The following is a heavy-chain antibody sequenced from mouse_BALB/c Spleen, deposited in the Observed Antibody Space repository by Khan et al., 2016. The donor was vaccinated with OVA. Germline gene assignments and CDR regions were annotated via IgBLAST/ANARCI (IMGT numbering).Heavy chain of an antibody. D-gene: IGHD1-1*01. CDR1: GYTFSNYW. CDR2: FLPGSGNA. V-gene: IGHV1-9*01. Sequence: QVRLQQSGAELMKPGASVKISCKATGYTFSNYWIEWVKQRPGHGLEWIGEFLPGSGNANYNERFKGKATFASDASSNTAFMQLSSLTSEDSAVYFCVRVKYGSRDYFDSWGQGTILTVSA. J-gene: IGHJ2*01. CDR3: VRVKYGSRDYFDS.